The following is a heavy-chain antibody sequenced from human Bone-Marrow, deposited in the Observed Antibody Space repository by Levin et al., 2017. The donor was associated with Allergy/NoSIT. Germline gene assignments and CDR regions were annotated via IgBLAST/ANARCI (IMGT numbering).Heavy chain of an antibody. Sequence: GGSLRLSCVVSGFTFRNSWMDWVRQAPGKGLEWVANINQDGSEKNYVGSVKGRFTISRDNAKNSLYLQMNSLKVEDTAVYYGANADLDWGQGSLVTVSS. V-gene: IGHV3-7*01. CDR3: ANADLD. CDR2: INQDGSEK. J-gene: IGHJ4*02. CDR1: GFTFRNSW.